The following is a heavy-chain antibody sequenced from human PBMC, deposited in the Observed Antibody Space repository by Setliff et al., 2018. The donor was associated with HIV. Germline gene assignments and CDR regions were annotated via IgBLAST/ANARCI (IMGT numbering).Heavy chain of an antibody. Sequence: SETLSLTCTVSGVSIRSDVYYWSWIRQPAGKGLEWIGHIYTSGSTNYNPSLKSRVTMSVDTSKNQFSLKLSSVTAADTAVYYCAREGDNWFDSWGQGTLVTVSS. D-gene: IGHD3-16*01. V-gene: IGHV4-61*09. J-gene: IGHJ5*01. CDR2: IYTSGST. CDR1: GVSIRSDVYY. CDR3: AREGDNWFDS.